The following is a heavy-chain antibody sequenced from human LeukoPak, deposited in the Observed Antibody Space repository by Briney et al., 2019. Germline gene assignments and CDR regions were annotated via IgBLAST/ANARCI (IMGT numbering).Heavy chain of an antibody. Sequence: VASVKVSCKASGGTFSSYAIRWVRPAPGQGLEWMGRIIPILGIANYAQKFQGRVTITADKSTSTAYMELSSLRSEDTAVYYCARERGVATSDYYGMDVWGQGTTVTVSS. D-gene: IGHD5-12*01. CDR3: ARERGVATSDYYGMDV. J-gene: IGHJ6*02. CDR1: GGTFSSYA. CDR2: IIPILGIA. V-gene: IGHV1-69*04.